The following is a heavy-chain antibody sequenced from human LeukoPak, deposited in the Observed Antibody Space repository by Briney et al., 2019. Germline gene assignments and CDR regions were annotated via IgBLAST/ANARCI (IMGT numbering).Heavy chain of an antibody. CDR1: GYTFTAYT. J-gene: IGHJ4*02. Sequence: ASVKVSCKPSGYTFTAYTIHWVRQAPGQGLEWMGWMSPNSGATNYAQQFQGRVTMTRDTSISTAYMKLDNLISDDTAVYYCARGMGSGTYRRFDFWGQGTLVTVSS. CDR3: ARGMGSGTYRRFDF. D-gene: IGHD3-10*01. V-gene: IGHV1-2*02. CDR2: MSPNSGAT.